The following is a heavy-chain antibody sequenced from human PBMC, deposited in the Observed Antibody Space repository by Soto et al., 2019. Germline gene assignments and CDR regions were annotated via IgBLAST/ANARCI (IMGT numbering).Heavy chain of an antibody. CDR2: ISAYNGNT. Sequence: ASVKVSCKDSGFTLTSYGISWVRQAPGQGLEWMGWISAYNGNTNYAQKLQGRVTMTTDTSTSTAYMELGSQRSDDTAVYYCAREPPYLYGDYPRYYYYYMDVWGKGTTVTVSS. CDR1: GFTLTSYG. V-gene: IGHV1-18*01. J-gene: IGHJ6*03. CDR3: AREPPYLYGDYPRYYYYYMDV. D-gene: IGHD4-17*01.